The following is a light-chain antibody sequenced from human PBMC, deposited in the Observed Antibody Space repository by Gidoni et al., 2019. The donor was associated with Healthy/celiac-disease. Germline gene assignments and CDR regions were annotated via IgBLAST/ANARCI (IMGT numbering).Light chain of an antibody. V-gene: IGKV1-12*01. CDR3: QQANSFPLT. CDR2: AAS. CDR1: QGSSSW. Sequence: DIQLTQSPSYVSASVGDRVTITCRASQGSSSWLAWYQQKPGNAPKLLIYAASSLQSGVPSRFSGSGSGTDFTLTISSLQPEDFATYYCQQANSFPLTFGGGTKVEIK. J-gene: IGKJ4*01.